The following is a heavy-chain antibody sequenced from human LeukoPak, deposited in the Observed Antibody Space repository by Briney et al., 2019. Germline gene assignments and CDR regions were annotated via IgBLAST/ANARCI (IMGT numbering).Heavy chain of an antibody. V-gene: IGHV4-39*02. J-gene: IGHJ4*01. D-gene: IGHD5-18*01. CDR3: AGDTAMVTSY. Sequence: SETLSLTCTVSGGSISSSSYYWGWIRQPPGKGLEWIGSIYYSGSTYYNPSLKSRVTISVDTSKNQFSLKLSSVTAADTAVYYCAGDTAMVTSYWGQEPWSPSPQ. CDR2: IYYSGST. CDR1: GGSISSSSYY.